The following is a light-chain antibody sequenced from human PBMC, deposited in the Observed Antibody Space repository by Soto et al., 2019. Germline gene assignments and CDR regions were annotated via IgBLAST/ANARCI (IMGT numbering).Light chain of an antibody. J-gene: IGLJ2*01. V-gene: IGLV2-14*01. CDR2: HVS. CDR1: SSDVGAYNY. CDR3: TSYTSSVVV. Sequence: QSALTQPASVSGSPGQSITISCTGTSSDVGAYNYVSWYQQHPGKAPKLMIFHVSNRPSGVSSRFSASKSGNTASLTISGLQAEDEADYYCTSYTSSVVVFGGGTKLTVL.